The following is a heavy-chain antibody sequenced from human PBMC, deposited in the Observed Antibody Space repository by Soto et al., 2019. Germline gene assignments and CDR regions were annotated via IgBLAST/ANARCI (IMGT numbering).Heavy chain of an antibody. V-gene: IGHV4-34*01. CDR2: INHSGST. CDR3: ARGEGYCSSTSCYNYGMDV. CDR1: GGSFSGYY. J-gene: IGHJ6*02. Sequence: TLSLTCAVYGGSFSGYYWSWIRQPPGKGLEWIGEINHSGSTNYNPSLKSRVTISVDTSKNQFSLKLSSVTAAGTAVYYCARGEGYCSSTSCYNYGMDVWGQGTTVTVSS. D-gene: IGHD2-2*02.